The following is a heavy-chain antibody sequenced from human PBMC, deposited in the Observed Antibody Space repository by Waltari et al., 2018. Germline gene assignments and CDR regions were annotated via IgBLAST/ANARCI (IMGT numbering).Heavy chain of an antibody. CDR1: GFTFSSYA. CDR3: AKGPVGFGELLNNYHYYGMDV. J-gene: IGHJ6*02. V-gene: IGHV3-23*01. CDR2: VNTNRNT. D-gene: IGHD3-10*01. Sequence: EAQLLESGGGLVQPGGSLRLSLAASGFTFSSYAMTWVRQAPGKGLEWVSSVNTNRNTDYADSVKGRFTISRDNSKITVYLQMNSLRPEDTAVYYCAKGPVGFGELLNNYHYYGMDVWGQGTTVTVSS.